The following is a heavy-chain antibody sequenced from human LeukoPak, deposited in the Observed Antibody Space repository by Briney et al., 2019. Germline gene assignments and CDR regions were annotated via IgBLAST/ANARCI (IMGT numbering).Heavy chain of an antibody. Sequence: SETLSLTCTVSGVSISSYYWSWIRQPPGKGLEWIGYITNSGSTNYNPSLKSRVTISVDASRNQVSLKLSSVTAADTALYYCARDVVAFDIWGQGTMVTVSS. CDR1: GVSISSYY. V-gene: IGHV4-59*01. CDR2: ITNSGST. CDR3: ARDVVAFDI. J-gene: IGHJ3*02. D-gene: IGHD2-15*01.